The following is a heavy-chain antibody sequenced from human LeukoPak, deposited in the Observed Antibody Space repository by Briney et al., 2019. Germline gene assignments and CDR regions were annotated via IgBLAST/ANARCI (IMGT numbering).Heavy chain of an antibody. CDR3: ARDGCSSTSCYAYFDY. CDR1: GYTLTELS. D-gene: IGHD2-2*01. Sequence: ASVKVSCKVSGYTLTELSMHWVRQAPGKGLEWMGGFDPEDGETIYAQKFQGRVTMTEDTSTDTAYMELRSLRSDDTAVYYCARDGCSSTSCYAYFDYWGQGTLVTVSS. J-gene: IGHJ4*02. CDR2: FDPEDGET. V-gene: IGHV1-24*01.